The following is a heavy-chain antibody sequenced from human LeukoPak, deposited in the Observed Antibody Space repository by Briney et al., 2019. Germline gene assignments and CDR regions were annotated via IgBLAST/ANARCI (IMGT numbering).Heavy chain of an antibody. D-gene: IGHD5-18*01. J-gene: IGHJ4*02. CDR1: GGSISSYY. CDR2: IYYSGYT. CDR3: ARVGAMVTIFDY. V-gene: IGHV4-59*08. Sequence: SETLSLTCTVSGGSISSYYWSWIRQPPGKGLEWIGYIYYSGYTNYNPSLKSRVTISVDTSKNQFSLKLSSVTAADTAVYYCARVGAMVTIFDYWGQGTLVTVSS.